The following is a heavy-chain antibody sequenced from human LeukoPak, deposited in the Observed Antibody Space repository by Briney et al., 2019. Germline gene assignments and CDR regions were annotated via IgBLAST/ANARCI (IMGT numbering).Heavy chain of an antibody. Sequence: SETLSLTCTVSGGSISSYYWSWIRQPAGKGLEWIGRIYTSGSTNYNPSLKSRVTMSVDTSKNQFSLKLSSVTAADKAVYYCARDQTYYDSSGYSLYAFDIWGQGTMVTVSS. CDR2: IYTSGST. CDR1: GGSISSYY. V-gene: IGHV4-4*07. J-gene: IGHJ3*02. CDR3: ARDQTYYDSSGYSLYAFDI. D-gene: IGHD3-22*01.